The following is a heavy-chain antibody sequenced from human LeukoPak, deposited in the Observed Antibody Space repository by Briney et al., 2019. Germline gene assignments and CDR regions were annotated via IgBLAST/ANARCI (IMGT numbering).Heavy chain of an antibody. V-gene: IGHV3-48*04. J-gene: IGHJ4*02. D-gene: IGHD6-6*01. CDR2: IDSSSSTI. CDR1: GFIFSDYN. Sequence: PGGSLRLSCEASGFIFSDYNMNWVRQAPGKGLEWLSYIDSSSSTIYYADSVKGRFAISRDNAKNSLYLQMDSLRAEDTAVYYCARDDGSSSPSPGGVYFDYWGQGTLVTVSS. CDR3: ARDDGSSSPSPGGVYFDY.